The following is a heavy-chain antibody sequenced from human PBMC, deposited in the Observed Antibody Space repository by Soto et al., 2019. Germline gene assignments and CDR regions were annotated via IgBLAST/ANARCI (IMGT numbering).Heavy chain of an antibody. CDR2: IRTEAKSYST. CDR3: ASGETVPTGHRHFDL. D-gene: IGHD2-8*02. J-gene: IGHJ2*01. V-gene: IGHV3-72*01. Sequence: EVQLMESGGGLVQPGGSLRLSCAASGLTFTNYYMDWVRQAPGKGLEWVARIRTEAKSYSTEYAASVNGRLTVSRDDSKTSLFLQMNTLPTEETAGYYWASGETVPTGHRHFDLWGRGTLVTVSS. CDR1: GLTFTNYY.